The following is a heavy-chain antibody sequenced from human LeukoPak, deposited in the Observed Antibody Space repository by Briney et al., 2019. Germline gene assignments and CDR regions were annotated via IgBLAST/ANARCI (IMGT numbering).Heavy chain of an antibody. CDR1: GFTFSSYE. V-gene: IGHV3-48*03. J-gene: IGHJ3*02. CDR3: AREIKVTTGRGDAFDI. D-gene: IGHD4-17*01. CDR2: ISGSDNTI. Sequence: GGSLRLSCAASGFTFSSYELNWVRQAPGKGLEWVSYISGSDNTIYYADSVKGRFTISRDNAKNSLYLQMNSLRADDTAVYYCAREIKVTTGRGDAFDIWGQGTMVTVFS.